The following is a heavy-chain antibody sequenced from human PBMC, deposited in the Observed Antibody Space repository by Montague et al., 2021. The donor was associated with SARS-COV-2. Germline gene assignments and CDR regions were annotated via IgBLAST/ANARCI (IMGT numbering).Heavy chain of an antibody. CDR1: GFTFTSYV. J-gene: IGHJ1*01. CDR2: VTGSGGST. CDR3: AKDGNCSGNSCPGYFHH. V-gene: IGHV3-23*01. Sequence: SLRLSCAASGFTFTSYVMSWVRQAPGKGLEWVSAVTGSGGSTFYADSVKGRFTISRDNSKNTLHLQMDSLRAEDKAVYYCAKDGNCSGNSCPGYFHHWGRGTLVTVSS. D-gene: IGHD2-2*01.